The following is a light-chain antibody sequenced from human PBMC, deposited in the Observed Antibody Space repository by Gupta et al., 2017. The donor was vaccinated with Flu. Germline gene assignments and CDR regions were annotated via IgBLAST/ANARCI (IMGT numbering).Light chain of an antibody. CDR2: LGS. V-gene: IGKV2-28*01. CDR1: QNLLHSNGYNY. J-gene: IGKJ1*01. CDR3: MQALQTPWT. Sequence: DIVMTQSPLSLSVIPGEPASISCRSSQNLLHSNGYNYLDWYVQKPGQSPHVLIYLGSSRASVGPNRFSGSGSGTEFTLTISRVEAEDVGVYYCMQALQTPWTFGQGTKVEVK.